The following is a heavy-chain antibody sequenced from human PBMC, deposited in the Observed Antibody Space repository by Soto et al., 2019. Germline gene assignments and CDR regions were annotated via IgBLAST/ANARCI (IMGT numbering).Heavy chain of an antibody. CDR3: ARSNYDILTGYYPYYFDY. J-gene: IGHJ4*02. D-gene: IGHD3-9*01. CDR2: ISSSSSYT. Sequence: GSLRLSCAASGFTFSDYYMSWIRQAPGKGLEWVSYISSSSSYTNYADSVKGRFTISRDNAKNSLYLQMNSLRAEDTAVYYCARSNYDILTGYYPYYFDYWGQGTLVTVSS. V-gene: IGHV3-11*06. CDR1: GFTFSDYY.